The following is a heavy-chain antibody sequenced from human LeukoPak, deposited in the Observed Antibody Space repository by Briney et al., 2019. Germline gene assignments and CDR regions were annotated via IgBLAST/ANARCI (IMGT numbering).Heavy chain of an antibody. V-gene: IGHV3-74*01. CDR1: GFTFSIYC. Sequence: GGSLRLSCAASGFTFSIYCMHWVRQAPGKGPMWVSRIYPDGTVTNYADSVRARFTISRDNARNTVYLQMNSLRAEDTAVYYCIRDFRSADYWGQGTLVTVSS. J-gene: IGHJ4*02. CDR2: IYPDGTVT. CDR3: IRDFRSADY.